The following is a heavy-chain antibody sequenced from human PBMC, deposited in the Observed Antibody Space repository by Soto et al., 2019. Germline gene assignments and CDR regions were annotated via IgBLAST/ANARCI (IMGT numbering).Heavy chain of an antibody. CDR2: IYYSGST. Sequence: SEALSLTCTVSGGSISSGGYYWSWIRQHPGKGLEWIGYIYYSGSTYYNPSLKSRVTISVDTSKNQFSLKLSSVTAADTAVYYCAVYYYDSSGYYPGGAFDIWGQGTMVTVSS. J-gene: IGHJ3*02. V-gene: IGHV4-31*03. CDR3: AVYYYDSSGYYPGGAFDI. D-gene: IGHD3-22*01. CDR1: GGSISSGGYY.